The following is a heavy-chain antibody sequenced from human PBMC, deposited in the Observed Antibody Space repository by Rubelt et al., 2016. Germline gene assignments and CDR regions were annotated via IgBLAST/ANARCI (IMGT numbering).Heavy chain of an antibody. CDR2: ISASGTST. CDR1: GFTFSSYA. CDR3: AKEIYSGYGPFDY. V-gene: IGHV3-23*01. J-gene: IGHJ4*02. D-gene: IGHD5-12*01. Sequence: EVQLLESGGGLVQPGGSLSLSCAASGFTFSSYAMSWVRQAPGKGLEWVSTISASGTSTYYADSVKGRFTISRDNSKNTLFLQMKSLRVEDTAVYYCAKEIYSGYGPFDYWGQGTLVTVSS.